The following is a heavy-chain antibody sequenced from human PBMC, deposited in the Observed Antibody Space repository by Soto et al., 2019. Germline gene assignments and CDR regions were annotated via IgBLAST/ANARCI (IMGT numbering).Heavy chain of an antibody. CDR1: GFAFSSYA. D-gene: IGHD3-10*02. CDR2: ISSNGGST. J-gene: IGHJ4*02. CDR3: ARVCSGRTYYFDY. Sequence: GGSLRLSCAASGFAFSSYAMHWVRQAPGKGLEYVSAISSNGGSTYYANSVKGRFTISRDNSKNTLYLQMGSPRAEDMAVYYCARVCSGRTYYFDYWGQGTLVTVSS. V-gene: IGHV3-64*01.